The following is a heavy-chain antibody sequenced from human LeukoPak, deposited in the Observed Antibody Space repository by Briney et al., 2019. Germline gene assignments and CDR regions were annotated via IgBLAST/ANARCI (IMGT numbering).Heavy chain of an antibody. Sequence: SQTLSLTCALSGDSFSNNGVAWNWIRQSPARGLEWLGRTYFGSKWYNDYAMSVKSRITINPDTSKNQFSLQLNSVTPEDTAVYFCARQRSRALDLWGQGTMVTVSS. J-gene: IGHJ3*01. V-gene: IGHV6-1*01. CDR2: TYFGSKWYN. CDR3: ARQRSRALDL. CDR1: GDSFSNNGVA. D-gene: IGHD1-1*01.